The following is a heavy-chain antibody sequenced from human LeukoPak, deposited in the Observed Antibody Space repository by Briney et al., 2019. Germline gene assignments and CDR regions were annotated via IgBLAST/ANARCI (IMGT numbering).Heavy chain of an antibody. V-gene: IGHV3-23*01. Sequence: PGRSLRLSCAASGFTFSDSAMNWVRQAPGKGLEWVSLISFSGGNTYYADSMKGRFTISRDNYKDTLYLQMNSLRAEDTAMYYCARDIEFSTWGLGTMVTVSS. CDR2: ISFSGGNT. CDR1: GFTFSDSA. J-gene: IGHJ3*01. D-gene: IGHD3-3*02. CDR3: ARDIEFST.